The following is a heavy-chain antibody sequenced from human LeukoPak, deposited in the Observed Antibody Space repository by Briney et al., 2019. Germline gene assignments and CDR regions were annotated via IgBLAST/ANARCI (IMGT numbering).Heavy chain of an antibody. J-gene: IGHJ6*03. Sequence: PGGSLRLSCAASGFIFSNFAMHWVRQAPGKGLEWVALISYDGSHTYYTDSMKGRFTISRDNSRNVLYLQMNSLSGDDSAVYYCAREGQELVRDYYYYMDVWGKGTTVTVSS. CDR3: AREGQELVRDYYYYMDV. CDR1: GFIFSNFA. V-gene: IGHV3-30*10. D-gene: IGHD1-26*01. CDR2: ISYDGSHT.